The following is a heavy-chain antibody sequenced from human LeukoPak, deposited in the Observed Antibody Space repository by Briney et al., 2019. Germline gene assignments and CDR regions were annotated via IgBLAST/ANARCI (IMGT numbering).Heavy chain of an antibody. CDR3: ARELTLTTAFDI. D-gene: IGHD1/OR15-1a*01. V-gene: IGHV4-4*07. J-gene: IGHJ3*02. Sequence: SETLSLTCTVSRGSVITYSWSWIRQPAGEGLEWIGRFYTNGSTNYNPSLKTRVTLSIDKSKNHFSLKLSSVTAADTAVYYCARELTLTTAFDIWGQGTVVPVSS. CDR1: RGSVITYS. CDR2: FYTNGST.